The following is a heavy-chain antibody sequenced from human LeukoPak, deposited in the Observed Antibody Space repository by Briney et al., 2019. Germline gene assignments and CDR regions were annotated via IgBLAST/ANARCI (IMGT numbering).Heavy chain of an antibody. V-gene: IGHV1-46*01. D-gene: IGHD3-16*02. CDR2: INPSGGST. Sequence: ASVKVSCKASGYTFTSYYMHRVRQAPGQGLEWMGIINPSGGSTSYAQKFQGRVTMTRDTSTSTAYMELRSLRSDDTAVYYCARVSDYVWGSYRYSRFGLDVWGKGTTVTVSS. J-gene: IGHJ6*04. CDR1: GYTFTSYY. CDR3: ARVSDYVWGSYRYSRFGLDV.